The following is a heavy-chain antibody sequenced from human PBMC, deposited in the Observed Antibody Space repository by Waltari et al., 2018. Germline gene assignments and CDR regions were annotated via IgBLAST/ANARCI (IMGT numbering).Heavy chain of an antibody. CDR1: GFIFSNYW. CDR3: IRDLAGAWGR. CDR2: INEDGTTT. Sequence: EVQLVESGGGLVHPGGSLRLSCVDSGFIFSNYWMHWVRQVPGKGLLWVARINEDGTTTTYADSVRGRFAIYRDNARSTLYLQMNSLRVEDTAIYYCIRDLAGAWGRWGQGTLVTVSS. D-gene: IGHD1-26*01. V-gene: IGHV3-74*03. J-gene: IGHJ1*01.